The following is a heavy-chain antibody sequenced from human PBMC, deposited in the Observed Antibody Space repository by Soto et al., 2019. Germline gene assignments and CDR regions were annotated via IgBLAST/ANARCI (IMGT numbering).Heavy chain of an antibody. J-gene: IGHJ2*01. CDR2: ISAYNGNT. D-gene: IGHD4-17*01. CDR1: GYTFTSYG. Sequence: ASVKVSCKASGYTFTSYGISWVRQAPGQGLEWMGWISAYNGNTNYAQKLQGRVTMTTDTSTSTAYMELRSLRSDDTAVYYCARDSFNDYGDYGWYFDLWGRGTLVTVS. CDR3: ARDSFNDYGDYGWYFDL. V-gene: IGHV1-18*01.